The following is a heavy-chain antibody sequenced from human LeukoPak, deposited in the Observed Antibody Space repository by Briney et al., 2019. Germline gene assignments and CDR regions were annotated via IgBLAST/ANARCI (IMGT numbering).Heavy chain of an antibody. D-gene: IGHD3-16*01. J-gene: IGHJ6*02. V-gene: IGHV4-34*01. CDR3: ARRFIYYYAMDV. CDR2: INHSGST. Sequence: SETLSLTCAVYGGSFSGYYWSWIRQPPGKGLEWIGEINHSGSTNYNPSLKSRVTISVDTSKNQFSLKVSSVTAADTAIYYCARRFIYYYAMDVWGQGTTVTVSS. CDR1: GGSFSGYY.